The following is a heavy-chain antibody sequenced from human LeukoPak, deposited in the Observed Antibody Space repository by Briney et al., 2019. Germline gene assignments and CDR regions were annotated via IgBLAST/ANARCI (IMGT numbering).Heavy chain of an antibody. D-gene: IGHD5-12*01. J-gene: IGHJ4*02. Sequence: ASVKVSCKASGYTFTGYYMHWVRQAPGQGLEWMGWINPNSGGTNYAQKFQGWVTMTRDTSISTAYMELSRLRSDDTAVYYCARGGLGDIVEGYYFDYWGQGTLVTVSS. CDR1: GYTFTGYY. CDR3: ARGGLGDIVEGYYFDY. CDR2: INPNSGGT. V-gene: IGHV1-2*04.